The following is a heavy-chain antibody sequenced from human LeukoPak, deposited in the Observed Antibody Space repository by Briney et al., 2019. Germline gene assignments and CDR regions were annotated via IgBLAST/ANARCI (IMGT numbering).Heavy chain of an antibody. D-gene: IGHD6-13*01. J-gene: IGHJ3*02. CDR1: GYTFTNYY. CDR2: IHPSRGTA. V-gene: IGHV1-46*01. Sequence: GASVKVSCKASGYTFTNYYIHWVRQAPGQGLEWMGMIHPSRGTASYAQKFQGRVTMTRDTSTTTVYMELSRLRSEDTAVYYCARSSLAAAGGHDALDSWGQGTMVTVS. CDR3: ARSSLAAAGGHDALDS.